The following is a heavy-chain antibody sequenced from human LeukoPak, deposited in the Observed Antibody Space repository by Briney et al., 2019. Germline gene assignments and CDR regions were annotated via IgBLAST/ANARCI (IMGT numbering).Heavy chain of an antibody. Sequence: PGGSLRLSCAASGFTFSGYWMSWVRQAPGKGLEWAANIKQDGSDKYYVDFVKGRFTISRDNAKNSLYLQVNSLRAEDTAVYYCARGRGIYGYYFDYWGQGTLVTVSS. V-gene: IGHV3-7*01. J-gene: IGHJ4*02. CDR3: ARGRGIYGYYFDY. CDR2: IKQDGSDK. D-gene: IGHD3-10*01. CDR1: GFTFSGYW.